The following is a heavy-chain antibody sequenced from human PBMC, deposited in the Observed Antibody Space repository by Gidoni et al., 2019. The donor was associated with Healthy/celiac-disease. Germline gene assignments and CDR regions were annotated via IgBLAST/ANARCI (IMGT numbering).Heavy chain of an antibody. D-gene: IGHD1-26*01. Sequence: QVQLVESGGGVVQPGRSLRLSCAASGFTFSSYAMHWVRQAPGKGLEWVAVISYDGSNKYYADSVKGRFTISRDNSKNTLYLQMNSLRAEDTAVYYCARDRDSGSEGDAFDIWGQGTMVTVSS. CDR3: ARDRDSGSEGDAFDI. CDR2: ISYDGSNK. J-gene: IGHJ3*02. CDR1: GFTFSSYA. V-gene: IGHV3-30*04.